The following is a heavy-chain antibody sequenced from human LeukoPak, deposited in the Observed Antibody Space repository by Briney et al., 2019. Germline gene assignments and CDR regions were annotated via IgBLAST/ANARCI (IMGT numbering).Heavy chain of an antibody. CDR1: GYIFTTYG. V-gene: IGHV1-18*01. CDR3: AREGLGYYGPRLWFDP. J-gene: IGHJ5*02. Sequence: ASVKVSCKASGYIFTTYGISWVRQAPGQGLEWMGWISAYNGNTNYAQKLQGRVTMTTDTSTSTAYMELRSLRSDDTAVYYCAREGLGYYGPRLWFDPWGQGTLVTVSS. CDR2: ISAYNGNT. D-gene: IGHD2/OR15-2a*01.